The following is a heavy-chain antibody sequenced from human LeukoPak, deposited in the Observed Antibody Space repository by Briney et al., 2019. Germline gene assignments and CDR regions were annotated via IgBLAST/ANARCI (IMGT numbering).Heavy chain of an antibody. CDR1: GFTIDGLA. D-gene: IGHD5-18*01. Sequence: PGGSLRLSCAASGFTIDGLAMTWVRQVPGKGLEWVCGINWNGDDTVYADFAKGRFTISRDNAKNSLYLQMNSLRAEDTAVYSCARDKTRGLGYSYSKSGNYFDYWGQGTLVTVSS. J-gene: IGHJ4*02. CDR3: ARDKTRGLGYSYSKSGNYFDY. CDR2: INWNGDDT. V-gene: IGHV3-20*04.